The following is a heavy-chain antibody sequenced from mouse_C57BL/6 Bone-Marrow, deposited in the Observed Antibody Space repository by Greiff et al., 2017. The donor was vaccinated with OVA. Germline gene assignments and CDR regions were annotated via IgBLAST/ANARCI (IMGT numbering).Heavy chain of an antibody. J-gene: IGHJ3*01. Sequence: EVNVVESGGGLVKPGGSLKLSCAASGFTFSSYAMSWVRQTPEKRLEWVATISDGGSYTYYPDNVKGRFTISRDNAKNNLYLQMSHLKSEDTAMYYCESLYDGYYRFAYWGQGTLVTVSA. D-gene: IGHD2-3*01. CDR1: GFTFSSYA. CDR2: ISDGGSYT. V-gene: IGHV5-4*03. CDR3: ESLYDGYYRFAY.